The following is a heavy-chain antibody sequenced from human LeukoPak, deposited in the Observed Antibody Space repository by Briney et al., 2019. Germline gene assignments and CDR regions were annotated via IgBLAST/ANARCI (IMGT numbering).Heavy chain of an antibody. CDR2: ISWNSGSI. D-gene: IGHD3-3*01. Sequence: PGRSLRLSCAASGFTFDDYAMHWVRQARGKGLEWVSGISWNSGSIGYADSVKGRFTISRDNSKNTLYLQMNSLRAEDTAVYYCAKDVGDFWSPSDAFDIWGQGTMVTVSS. J-gene: IGHJ3*02. CDR1: GFTFDDYA. CDR3: AKDVGDFWSPSDAFDI. V-gene: IGHV3-9*01.